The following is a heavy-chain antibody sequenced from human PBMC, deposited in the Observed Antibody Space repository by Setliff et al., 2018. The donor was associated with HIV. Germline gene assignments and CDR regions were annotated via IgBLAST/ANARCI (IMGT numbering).Heavy chain of an antibody. CDR1: GYSMSGGYN. D-gene: IGHD3-10*01. J-gene: IGHJ4*02. CDR2: IYHVGTT. Sequence: KPSETLSLTCTVSGYSMSGGYNWGWIRQSPEKGLEWIGNIYHVGTTYYNPSLKSRVTLSVDPSKSQFSLKLTSATAADTALYYCVTTDYFYGRNNFEYWGQGALVTVSS. V-gene: IGHV4-38-2*02. CDR3: VTTDYFYGRNNFEY.